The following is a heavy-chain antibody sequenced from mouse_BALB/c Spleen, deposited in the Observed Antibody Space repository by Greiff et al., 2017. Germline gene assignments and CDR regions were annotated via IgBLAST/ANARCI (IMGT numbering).Heavy chain of an antibody. D-gene: IGHD1-1*01. J-gene: IGHJ1*01. CDR1: GFNIKDTY. CDR2: IDPANGNT. Sequence: EVQLQQSGAELVKPGASVKLSCTASGFNIKDTYMHWVKQRPEQGLEWIGRIDPANGNTKYDPKFQGKATITADTSSNTAYLQLSSLTSEDTAVYYCAADYYDSSYWYFDVWGAGTTVTVSS. V-gene: IGHV14-3*02. CDR3: AADYYDSSYWYFDV.